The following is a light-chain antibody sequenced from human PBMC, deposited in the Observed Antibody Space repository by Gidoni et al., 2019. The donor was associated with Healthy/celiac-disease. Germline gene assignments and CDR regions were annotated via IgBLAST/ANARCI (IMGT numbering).Light chain of an antibody. Sequence: IVFTQSPGTLSLSPGERATLSCRSSQSVSSSYLAWYQQKPGQAPRLLIYGASSRATGSPDRFSGSGYGTEFTLTISRREPEDFAVYYCQQYGSSPRTFGQGTKVEIK. CDR3: QQYGSSPRT. J-gene: IGKJ1*01. CDR2: GAS. V-gene: IGKV3-20*01. CDR1: QSVSSSY.